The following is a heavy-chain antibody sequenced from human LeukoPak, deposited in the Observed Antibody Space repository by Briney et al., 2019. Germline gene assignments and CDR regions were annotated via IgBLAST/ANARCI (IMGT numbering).Heavy chain of an antibody. CDR2: IKQDGSEK. CDR3: ARDETGYCSSTSCYAPNWFDP. V-gene: IGHV3-7*01. D-gene: IGHD2-2*01. J-gene: IGHJ5*02. CDR1: GFTFSSDW. Sequence: GGSLRLSCAASGFTFSSDWMSWVRQAPGKGLEWVANIKQDGSEKYYVDSVKGRFTISRDNAKNSLYLQMNSLRAEDTAVYYCARDETGYCSSTSCYAPNWFDPWGQGTLVTVSS.